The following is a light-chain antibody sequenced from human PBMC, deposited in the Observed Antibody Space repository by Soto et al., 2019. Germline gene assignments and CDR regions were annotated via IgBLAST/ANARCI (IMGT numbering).Light chain of an antibody. CDR3: AALDDSLSGPV. Sequence: QSVLTQPPSVSEAPRQRVTISCSGNSSNIGNNAVNWYQQLPGKAPKLLIYYNDLLPSGVSDRFSGSKSGTSASLAISGLQSEDEADYYCAALDDSLSGPVFGGGTKLTVL. V-gene: IGLV1-36*01. J-gene: IGLJ2*01. CDR2: YND. CDR1: SSNIGNNA.